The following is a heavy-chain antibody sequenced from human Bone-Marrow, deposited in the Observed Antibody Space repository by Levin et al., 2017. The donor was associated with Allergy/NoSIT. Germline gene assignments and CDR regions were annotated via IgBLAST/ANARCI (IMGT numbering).Heavy chain of an antibody. CDR3: AKTMVRGIDAFDI. Sequence: GGSLRLSCAASGFTFSSYGMHWVRQAPGKGLEWVAVISYDGSNKYYADSVKGRFTISRDNSKNTLYLQMNSLRAEDTAVYYCAKTMVRGIDAFDIWGQGTMVTVSS. V-gene: IGHV3-30*18. CDR1: GFTFSSYG. CDR2: ISYDGSNK. J-gene: IGHJ3*02. D-gene: IGHD3-10*01.